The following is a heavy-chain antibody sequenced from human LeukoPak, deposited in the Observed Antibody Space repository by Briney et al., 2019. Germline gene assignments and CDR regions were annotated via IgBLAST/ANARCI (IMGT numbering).Heavy chain of an antibody. CDR3: ARESNYDFWSGYPYYFDY. D-gene: IGHD3-3*01. V-gene: IGHV3-48*01. Sequence: PGGSLRLSCAASGFTVSSNYMNWVRQAPGKGLEWVSYISSSSSTIYYADSVKGRFTISRDNAKNSLYLQMNGLRAEDTAVYYCARESNYDFWSGYPYYFDYWGQGTLVTVSS. J-gene: IGHJ4*02. CDR1: GFTVSSNY. CDR2: ISSSSSTI.